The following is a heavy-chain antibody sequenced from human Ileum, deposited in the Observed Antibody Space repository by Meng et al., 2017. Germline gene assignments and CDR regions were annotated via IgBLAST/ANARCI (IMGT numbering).Heavy chain of an antibody. D-gene: IGHD2-15*01. Sequence: GESLKISCTSSGFTFGDFAMSWFRQAPGKGLEWVGFIRNKASGETTEYAASVKGRLTASRDDSKSIVYLQMNSLKNEDTAVYFCARRDDYCLRGRCYSFFQHWGQGTLVTVSS. J-gene: IGHJ1*01. CDR2: IRNKASGETT. CDR3: ARRDDYCLRGRCYSFFQH. V-gene: IGHV3-49*03. CDR1: GFTFGDFA.